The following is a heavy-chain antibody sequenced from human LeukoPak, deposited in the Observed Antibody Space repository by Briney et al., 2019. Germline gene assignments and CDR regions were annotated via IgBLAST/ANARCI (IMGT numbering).Heavy chain of an antibody. V-gene: IGHV3-48*02. CDR2: ISGSATII. Sequence: SGGSLRLSCAASGFTFTSYSMNWVRQAPGKGLEWVSYISGSATIIYYADSVQGRFTISRDNAKNSLYLQMDSLRDEDTAVYYCARGRYSSGYPFDYWGQGTLVTVSS. J-gene: IGHJ4*02. CDR3: ARGRYSSGYPFDY. CDR1: GFTFTSYS. D-gene: IGHD6-19*01.